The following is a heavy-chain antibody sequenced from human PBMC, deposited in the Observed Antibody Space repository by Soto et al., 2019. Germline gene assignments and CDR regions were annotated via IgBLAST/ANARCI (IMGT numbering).Heavy chain of an antibody. Sequence: SETLSLTCTVSGGSISSSSYYWGWIRQPPGKGPEWIGSIYYSGSTYYNPSLKSRVTISVDTSKNQFSLKLSSVTAADTAVYYCARLRIRVYFDYWGQGTLVTVSS. J-gene: IGHJ4*02. CDR1: GGSISSSSYY. V-gene: IGHV4-39*01. CDR3: ARLRIRVYFDY. CDR2: IYYSGST. D-gene: IGHD2-15*01.